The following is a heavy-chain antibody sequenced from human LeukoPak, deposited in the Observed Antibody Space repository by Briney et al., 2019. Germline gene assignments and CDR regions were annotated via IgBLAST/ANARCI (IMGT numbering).Heavy chain of an antibody. CDR1: GGSISSYY. J-gene: IGHJ4*02. Sequence: SETLSLTCTVSGGSISSYYWSWIRQPPGKGLEWIGYVYYSGSTNYNPSLKSRVTISVDTSKNQFSLKLSSVTAEDTAMYYCATTENSSGWFGYWGQGTLVTVSS. V-gene: IGHV4-59*08. CDR2: VYYSGST. D-gene: IGHD6-19*01. CDR3: ATTENSSGWFGY.